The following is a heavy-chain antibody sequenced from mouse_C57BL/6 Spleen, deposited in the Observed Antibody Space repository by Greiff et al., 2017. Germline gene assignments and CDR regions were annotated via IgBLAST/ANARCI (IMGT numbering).Heavy chain of an antibody. J-gene: IGHJ3*01. CDR3: ARGGTGPFAY. D-gene: IGHD4-1*01. CDR1: GYAFSSSW. CDR2: IYPGDGDT. V-gene: IGHV1-82*01. Sequence: VQLQESGPELVKPGASVKISCKASGYAFSSSWMNWVKQRPGKGLEWIGRIYPGDGDTNYNGKFKGKATLTADKSSSTAYMQLSSLTSEDSAVYFCARGGTGPFAYWGQGTLVTVSA.